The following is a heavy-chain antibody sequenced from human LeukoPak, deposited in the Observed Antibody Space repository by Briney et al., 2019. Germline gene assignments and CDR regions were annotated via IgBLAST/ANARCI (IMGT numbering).Heavy chain of an antibody. Sequence: SVKVSCKASRGTFSSYAISWVRQAPRQGREWMGGIIPIFGTANYAQKFQGRVTLTADESTSTAYMELSSLRSEDTAVYYCARDRGYGGNSGSDDAFDIWGQGTMVTVSS. CDR1: RGTFSSYA. D-gene: IGHD4-23*01. J-gene: IGHJ3*02. V-gene: IGHV1-69*13. CDR2: IIPIFGTA. CDR3: ARDRGYGGNSGSDDAFDI.